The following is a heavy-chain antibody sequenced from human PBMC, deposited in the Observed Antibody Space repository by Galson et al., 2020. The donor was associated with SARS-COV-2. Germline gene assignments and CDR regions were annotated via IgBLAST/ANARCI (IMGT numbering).Heavy chain of an antibody. V-gene: IGHV3-74*03. J-gene: IGHJ6*03. CDR3: ARESAVQGGYYMDV. CDR2: HHRDGSTT. CDR1: GFTFSTYW. D-gene: IGHD3-10*01. Sequence: ESLKISCAASGFTFSTYWMHCVRHAPGKGMVWVSRHHRDGSTTTYADSVQGRFTIPRDNAKNTLYLQMSSLRAEDAAVYYCARESAVQGGYYMDVWGKGTTVTVSS.